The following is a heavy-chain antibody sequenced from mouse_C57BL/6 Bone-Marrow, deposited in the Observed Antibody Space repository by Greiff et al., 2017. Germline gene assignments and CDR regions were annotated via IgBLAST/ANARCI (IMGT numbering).Heavy chain of an antibody. J-gene: IGHJ2*01. CDR3: TRSLIYYGTNY. Sequence: EVQLQQSGAELVKPGASVKLSCTASGFNIKDYYIHWVKQRTEQGLEWIGMIDPEDGETKYAPKFQDKATITANTSSNTAYLQLSSLTSEDTAVYYGTRSLIYYGTNYWGQGTTLTVSS. D-gene: IGHD1-1*01. CDR1: GFNIKDYY. CDR2: IDPEDGET. V-gene: IGHV14-2*01.